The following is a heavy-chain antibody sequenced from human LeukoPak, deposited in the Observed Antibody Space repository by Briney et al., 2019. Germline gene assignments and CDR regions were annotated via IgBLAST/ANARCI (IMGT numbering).Heavy chain of an antibody. D-gene: IGHD1-26*01. CDR2: IYHSGIT. Sequence: SETLSLTCTVSGDSISSSYYWGWIRQPPGKGLEWIGSIYHSGITYYNPSLKSRVTISADTSKNQFSLRLSSVTAADTAMYYCAKSGGYGLIDYWGQGTLVTVSS. CDR1: GDSISSSYY. V-gene: IGHV4-38-2*02. J-gene: IGHJ4*02. CDR3: AKSGGYGLIDY.